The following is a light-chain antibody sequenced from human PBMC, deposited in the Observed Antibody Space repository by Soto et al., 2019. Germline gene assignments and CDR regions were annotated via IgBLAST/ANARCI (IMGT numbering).Light chain of an antibody. CDR2: AAS. CDR1: QSISSD. CDR3: QQSYSTPRT. Sequence: DIQMTQSPSSLSASVGDRVTITCRASQSISSDLNWYQQKPGKAPKLLIYAASSLQSGVPSRFSGSGSGTDFTLTISSLQPEYFATYYCQQSYSTPRTFGQGTKLEIK. J-gene: IGKJ2*01. V-gene: IGKV1-39*01.